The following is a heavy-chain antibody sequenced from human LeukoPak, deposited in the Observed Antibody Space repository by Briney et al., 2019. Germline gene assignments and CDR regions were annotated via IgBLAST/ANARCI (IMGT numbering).Heavy chain of an antibody. V-gene: IGHV4-4*07. CDR2: IYTSGST. J-gene: IGHJ3*02. Sequence: SETLSLTCTVSGGSISSYYWSWIRQPAGKGLEWIGRIYTSGSTNYNPSLKSRVTISVDTSKNQFSLKLSSVTAADTAVYYCARHVEVVPAAPTEAFDIWGQGTMVTVSS. CDR1: GGSISSYY. CDR3: ARHVEVVPAAPTEAFDI. D-gene: IGHD2-2*01.